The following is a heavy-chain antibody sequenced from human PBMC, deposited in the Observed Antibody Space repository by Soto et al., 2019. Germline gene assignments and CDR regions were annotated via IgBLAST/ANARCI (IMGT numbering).Heavy chain of an antibody. Sequence: ASVKVSSKASGFIFTGYYIHWVRQAPGQGLEWMGWIRSDGGDPKCAQKFQDRVTMTRDTSMNTVYMELSGLRSDDTAVYYCARDKRSYGDPPFDYWGQGTLVIVSS. CDR3: ARDKRSYGDPPFDY. J-gene: IGHJ4*02. V-gene: IGHV1-2*02. CDR1: GFIFTGYY. CDR2: IRSDGGDP. D-gene: IGHD3-16*01.